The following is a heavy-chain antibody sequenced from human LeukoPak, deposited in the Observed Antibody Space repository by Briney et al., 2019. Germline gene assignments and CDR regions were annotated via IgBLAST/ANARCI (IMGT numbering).Heavy chain of an antibody. CDR1: GYSISSGYY. CDR2: IYHSGIT. CDR3: ARPVGYCSSASCYIRWNVFDI. J-gene: IGHJ3*02. V-gene: IGHV4-38-2*01. D-gene: IGHD2-2*02. Sequence: SETLSLTCAVSGYSISSGYYWGWIRQPPGKGLEWIGSIYHSGITYYNPSLKSRVTISGDTSKNQISLKLTSVTAADTAVYYCARPVGYCSSASCYIRWNVFDIWGQGTMVTVSS.